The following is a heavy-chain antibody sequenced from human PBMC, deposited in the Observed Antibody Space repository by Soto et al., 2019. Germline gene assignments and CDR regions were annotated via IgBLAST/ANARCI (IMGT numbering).Heavy chain of an antibody. D-gene: IGHD6-13*01. CDR1: GFTFSGSA. J-gene: IGHJ3*02. CDR2: IRDKANNYAT. CDR3: TRPSIALDI. V-gene: IGHV3-73*01. Sequence: PGGSLRLSCAASGFTFSGSAIHWVRQASGKGLEWVARIRDKANNYATAYAASVKGRFTISRDDSKNTAYLQMNSLKTEDTAVYYCTRPSIALDIWGQGTMVTVSS.